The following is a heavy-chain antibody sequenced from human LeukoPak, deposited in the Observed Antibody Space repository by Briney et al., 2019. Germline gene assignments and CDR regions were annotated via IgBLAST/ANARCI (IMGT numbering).Heavy chain of an antibody. CDR3: ARRYCSSTSCNPYFFDF. Sequence: GESLKISCKASGYSFTNYWIGWVRQMPGKGLEWMGMINPGDTNIAYSPSFQGQVTISADRSISTAFLRWSSLKASDSAIYYCARRYCSSTSCNPYFFDFWGQGTLVTVSS. CDR1: GYSFTNYW. CDR2: INPGDTNI. D-gene: IGHD2-2*01. V-gene: IGHV5-51*01. J-gene: IGHJ4*02.